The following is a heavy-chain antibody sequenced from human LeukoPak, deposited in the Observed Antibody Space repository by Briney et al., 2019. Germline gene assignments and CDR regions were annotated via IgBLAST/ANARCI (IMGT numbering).Heavy chain of an antibody. J-gene: IGHJ4*02. CDR3: ARGFHTAESYYFDY. D-gene: IGHD5-18*01. CDR2: INHNSGGT. Sequence: ASVTVSCKASGYTFTGYYMHGVRPAPAQGLEWMGWINHNSGGTNYAQKFQGRVTMTRETSISTAYMELSRLRSDATAVYYCARGFHTAESYYFDYWGQGTLVTVSS. V-gene: IGHV1-2*02. CDR1: GYTFTGYY.